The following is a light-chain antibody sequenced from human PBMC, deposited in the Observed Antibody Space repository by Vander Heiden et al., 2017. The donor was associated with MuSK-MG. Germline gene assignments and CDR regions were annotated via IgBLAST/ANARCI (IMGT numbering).Light chain of an antibody. Sequence: QLVLPQSPSAAASLGASVKLTCTLSSGHSSYAIAWHQQQPEKRPRYLMKLNSAGSHSKGDGIPDRFSGSSSGAGRYLTISSLQSEDEADYYCQTWGTGIPVFGGGTKLTVL. CDR3: QTWGTGIPV. J-gene: IGLJ2*01. V-gene: IGLV4-69*01. CDR1: SGHSSYA. CDR2: LNSAGSH.